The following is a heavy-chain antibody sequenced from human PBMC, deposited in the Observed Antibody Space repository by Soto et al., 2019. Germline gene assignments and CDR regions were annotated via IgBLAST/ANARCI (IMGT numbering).Heavy chain of an antibody. CDR2: INHSGST. CDR1: GGSFSGYY. Sequence: PSETLSLTCAVYGGSFSGYYWSWIRQPPGKGLEWIGEINHSGSTNYNPSLKIRVTISVDTSKNQFSLKLSSVTAADTAGYYCARGVSSSPPFFDYWGQGTLVTVSS. CDR3: ARGVSSSPPFFDY. J-gene: IGHJ4*02. V-gene: IGHV4-34*01. D-gene: IGHD6-6*01.